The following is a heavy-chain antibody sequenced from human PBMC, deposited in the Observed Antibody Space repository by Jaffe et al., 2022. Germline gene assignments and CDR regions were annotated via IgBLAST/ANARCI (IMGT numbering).Heavy chain of an antibody. CDR3: ARVVGPPLDYGDYGDAFDI. D-gene: IGHD4-17*01. V-gene: IGHV1-69*01. CDR2: IIPIFGTA. J-gene: IGHJ3*02. Sequence: QVQLVQSGAEVKKPGSSVKVSCKASGGTFSSYAISWVRQAPGQGLEWMGGIIPIFGTANYAQKFQGRVTITADESTSTAYMELSSLRSEDTAVYYCARVVGPPLDYGDYGDAFDIWGQGTMVTVSS. CDR1: GGTFSSYA.